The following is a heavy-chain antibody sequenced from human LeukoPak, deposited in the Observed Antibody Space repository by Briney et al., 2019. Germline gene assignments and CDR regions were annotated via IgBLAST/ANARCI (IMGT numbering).Heavy chain of an antibody. Sequence: ASVKVSCKASGYTFTSYYMHWVRQAPGQGLEWMGIINPSGGSTSYAQKFQGRVTMTRDTSTSTVYMELSSLRSEDMAVYYCAREDIVVVPAAIGWFDPWGQGTLVTVSS. D-gene: IGHD2-2*01. J-gene: IGHJ5*02. CDR3: AREDIVVVPAAIGWFDP. CDR1: GYTFTSYY. V-gene: IGHV1-46*01. CDR2: INPSGGST.